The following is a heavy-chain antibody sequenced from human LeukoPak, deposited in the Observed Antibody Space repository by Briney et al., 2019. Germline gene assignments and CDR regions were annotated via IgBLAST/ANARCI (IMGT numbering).Heavy chain of an antibody. CDR2: SRNKANSYTT. CDR3: TTSDSSGYPDE. Sequence: GGSLRLSCAASGFTFSDHYMDWVRQAPGKGLEWVGRSRNKANSYTTEYAASVKGRFTISRDDSKNSVYLQMNSLKTEDTAVYYCTTSDSSGYPDEWGQGTLVTVSS. D-gene: IGHD3-22*01. J-gene: IGHJ4*02. V-gene: IGHV3-72*01. CDR1: GFTFSDHY.